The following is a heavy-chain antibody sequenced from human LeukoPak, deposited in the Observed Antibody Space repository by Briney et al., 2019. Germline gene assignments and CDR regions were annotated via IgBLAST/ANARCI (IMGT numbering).Heavy chain of an antibody. CDR3: ARDWYSSGWPPFYFDY. CDR1: GYTFTSYA. CDR2: INTNTGNP. Sequence: ASVKVSCKASGYTFTSYAMNWVRQAHGQGLEWMGWINTNTGNPTYAQGFTGRFVFSLDTSVSTAYLQISSLKAEDTAVYYCARDWYSSGWPPFYFDYWGQGTLVTVSS. V-gene: IGHV7-4-1*02. J-gene: IGHJ4*02. D-gene: IGHD6-19*01.